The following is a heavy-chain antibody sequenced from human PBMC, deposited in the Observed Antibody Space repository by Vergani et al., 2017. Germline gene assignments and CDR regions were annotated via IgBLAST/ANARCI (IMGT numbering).Heavy chain of an antibody. V-gene: IGHV1-2*02. D-gene: IGHD2-2*01. CDR3: ARDQPAEWGVPAAHDAFDI. J-gene: IGHJ3*02. CDR2: INPNSGGT. CDR1: GYTFTGYY. Sequence: QVQLVQSGAEVKKPGASVKVSCKASGYTFTGYYMHWVRQAPGQGLEWMGWINPNSGGTNYAQKFQGRVTMTRDTSISTAYMELSRLRSEDTAVYYCARDQPAEWGVPAAHDAFDIWGQGTMVTVSS.